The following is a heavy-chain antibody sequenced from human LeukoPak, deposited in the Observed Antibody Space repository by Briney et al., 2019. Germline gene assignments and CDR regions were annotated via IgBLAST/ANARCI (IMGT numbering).Heavy chain of an antibody. CDR3: ATPQQWLVLWNYFDY. D-gene: IGHD6-19*01. J-gene: IGHJ4*02. CDR1: GFTFSSYG. Sequence: GGSLRLSCAASGFTFSSYGMHWVRQAPGKGLEWVAVISYDGSNKYYADSVKGRFTISRDNSKNTLYLQVNSLRAEDTAVYYCATPQQWLVLWNYFDYWGQGTLVTVSS. V-gene: IGHV3-30*03. CDR2: ISYDGSNK.